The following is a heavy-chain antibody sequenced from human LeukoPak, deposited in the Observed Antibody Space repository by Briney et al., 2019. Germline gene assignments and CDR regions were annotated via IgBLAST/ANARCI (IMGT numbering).Heavy chain of an antibody. CDR3: ARGGYASGWHLDY. CDR1: GGSISGYY. V-gene: IGHV4-59*01. Sequence: SETLSLTCTVSGGSISGYYWNWIRQPPGKGLEWIGYIYYTGSTNYNPSLKSRVTISVDTSKNQFSLKLSSVTATDTAVYYCARGGYASGWHLDYWGQGTLVTVSS. J-gene: IGHJ4*02. D-gene: IGHD6-19*01. CDR2: IYYTGST.